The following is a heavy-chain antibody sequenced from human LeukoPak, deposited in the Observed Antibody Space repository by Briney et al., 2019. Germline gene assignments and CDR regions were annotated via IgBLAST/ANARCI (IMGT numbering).Heavy chain of an antibody. Sequence: PSETLSLTCSVYGGSFSGYYWSWIRQPPGKGLEWIGEINHSGSTNYNPSLKSRVTISVDTSKNQFSLKLSSVTAADTAVYYCARVEMATISDYSYMDVWGKGTTVTVSS. D-gene: IGHD5-24*01. CDR1: GGSFSGYY. CDR3: ARVEMATISDYSYMDV. CDR2: INHSGST. V-gene: IGHV4-34*01. J-gene: IGHJ6*03.